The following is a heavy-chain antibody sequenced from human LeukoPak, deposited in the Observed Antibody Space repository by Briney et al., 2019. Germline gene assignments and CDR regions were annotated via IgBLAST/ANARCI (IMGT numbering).Heavy chain of an antibody. D-gene: IGHD3-22*01. CDR1: GGSISSSSYY. J-gene: IGHJ3*02. CDR3: AREANYYDSSGYLGAFDI. Sequence: SETLSLTCTVSGGSISSSSYYWGWIRQPPGKGLEWIGSIYYSGSTNYNPSLKSRVTISVDTSKNQFSLKLSSVTAADTAVYYCAREANYYDSSGYLGAFDIWGQGTMVTVSS. CDR2: IYYSGST. V-gene: IGHV4-39*07.